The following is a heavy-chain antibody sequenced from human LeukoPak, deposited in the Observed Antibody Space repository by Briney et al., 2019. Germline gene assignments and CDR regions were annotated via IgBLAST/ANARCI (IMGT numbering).Heavy chain of an antibody. J-gene: IGHJ5*02. CDR2: IYYSGST. CDR3: ARALADNGWFDP. V-gene: IGHV4-39*07. D-gene: IGHD1-14*01. CDR1: GGSISSSSYY. Sequence: SETLSLSCTVSGGSISSSSYYWGWIRQPPGKGLEWIGSIYYSGSTYYNPSLKSRVTISVDTSKNQFSLKLSSVTAADTAVYYCARALADNGWFDPWGQGTLVTVSS.